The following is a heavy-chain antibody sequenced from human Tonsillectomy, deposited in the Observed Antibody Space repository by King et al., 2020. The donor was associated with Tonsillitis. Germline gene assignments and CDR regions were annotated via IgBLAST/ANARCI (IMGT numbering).Heavy chain of an antibody. CDR3: AKDLETYCSSTSCYTDDAFDM. Sequence: VQLVESGGGVVQPGRSLRLSCAASGFTFSTFGMHWVRQAPGKGLEWVAVISYDGSNEYNADSVKGRFTISRDNSKNTLYLQMNSLRAEDTAVYYCAKDLETYCSSTSCYTDDAFDMWGQGTMVTVSP. CDR2: ISYDGSNE. D-gene: IGHD2-2*02. J-gene: IGHJ3*02. CDR1: GFTFSTFG. V-gene: IGHV3-30*18.